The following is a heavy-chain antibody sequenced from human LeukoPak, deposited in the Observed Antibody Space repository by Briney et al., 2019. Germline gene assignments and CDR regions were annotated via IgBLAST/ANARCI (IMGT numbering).Heavy chain of an antibody. D-gene: IGHD2-2*03. CDR3: ARVEGLDIVVVPAAYNYGMDV. CDR1: GYTFTSYG. CDR2: ISAYNGNT. J-gene: IGHJ6*02. V-gene: IGHV1-18*01. Sequence: ASVKVSCKASGYTFTSYGISWVRQAPGQGLEWMGWISAYNGNTNYAQKLQGRVTMTTDTSTSTAYMELRGLRSDDTAVYYCARVEGLDIVVVPAAYNYGMDVWGQGTTVTVSS.